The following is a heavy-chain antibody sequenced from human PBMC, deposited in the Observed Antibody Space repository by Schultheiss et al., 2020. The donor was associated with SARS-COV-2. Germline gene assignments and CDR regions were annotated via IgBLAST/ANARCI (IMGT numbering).Heavy chain of an antibody. D-gene: IGHD4-17*01. CDR2: IYYSGST. CDR3: ARVDDYGETFDY. J-gene: IGHJ4*02. Sequence: SQTLSLTCTVSGGSISSYYWSWIRQPPGKGLEWIGYIYYSGSTNYNPSLKSRVTISVDTSKNQFSLKLSSVTAADTAVYYCARVDDYGETFDYWGQGTLVTVSS. V-gene: IGHV4-59*12. CDR1: GGSISSYY.